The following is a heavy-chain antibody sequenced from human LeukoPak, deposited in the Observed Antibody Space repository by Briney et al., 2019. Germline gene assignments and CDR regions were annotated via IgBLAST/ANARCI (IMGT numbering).Heavy chain of an antibody. J-gene: IGHJ4*02. D-gene: IGHD2-2*01. Sequence: ASVTVSCKASGYTFTGYYMHWVRQAPGRGLEWMGWINPNSGGTNYAQKFQGRVTMTRDTSISTAYMELSRLRSDDTAVYYCARDQAEIVVPAASFDYWGQGTLVTVSS. V-gene: IGHV1-2*02. CDR2: INPNSGGT. CDR3: ARDQAEIVVPAASFDY. CDR1: GYTFTGYY.